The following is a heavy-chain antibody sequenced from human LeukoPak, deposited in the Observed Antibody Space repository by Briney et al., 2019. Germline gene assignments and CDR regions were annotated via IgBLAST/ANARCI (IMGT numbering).Heavy chain of an antibody. CDR1: GYTFTNYY. D-gene: IGHD6-13*01. V-gene: IGHV1-46*01. J-gene: IGHJ4*02. CDR3: ARDSPYSSSWYCDY. CDR2: INPDSGST. Sequence: GASVKVSCKASGYTFTNYYVHWVRQAPGQGLEWLGMINPDSGSTNYAQKFQGRVTMTRDTSTNTVYMELSSLRSEDTAVYYCARDSPYSSSWYCDYWGQGTLVTVSS.